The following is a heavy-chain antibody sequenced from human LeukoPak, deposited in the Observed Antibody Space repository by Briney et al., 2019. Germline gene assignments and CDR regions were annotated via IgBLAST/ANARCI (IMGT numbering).Heavy chain of an antibody. CDR2: IDWNSGSI. J-gene: IGHJ6*03. Sequence: PGGSLRLSCAASGFIFDDYAMHWVRQVPGKGLEWVSGIDWNSGSIGYADSVKGRFTISRDNAKKSLYLQMNSLRAEDTALYYCAKVGPDYFYMGVWGKGTTVTVSS. CDR1: GFIFDDYA. D-gene: IGHD3/OR15-3a*01. V-gene: IGHV3-9*01. CDR3: AKVGPDYFYMGV.